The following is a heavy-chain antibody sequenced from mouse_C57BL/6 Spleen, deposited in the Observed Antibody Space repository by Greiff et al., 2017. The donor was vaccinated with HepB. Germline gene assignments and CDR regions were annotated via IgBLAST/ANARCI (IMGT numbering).Heavy chain of an antibody. CDR2: IDPETGGT. J-gene: IGHJ4*01. D-gene: IGHD2-3*01. CDR1: GYTFTDYE. CDR3: TRGGWLGAMDY. Sequence: VQLQQSGAELVRPGASVTLSCKASGYTFTDYEMHWVKQTPVHGLEWIGAIDPETGGTAYNQKFKGKAILTADKSSSTAYMELRSLTSEDSAVYYCTRGGWLGAMDYWGQGTSVTVSS. V-gene: IGHV1-15*01.